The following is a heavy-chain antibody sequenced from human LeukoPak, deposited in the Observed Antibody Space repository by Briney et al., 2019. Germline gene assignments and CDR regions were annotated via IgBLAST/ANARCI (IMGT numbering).Heavy chain of an antibody. J-gene: IGHJ3*02. CDR1: GFTFSSYG. CDR3: AKDAGYCSSTSCYSGAFDI. D-gene: IGHD2-2*01. CDR2: IRYDGSNK. Sequence: GGSLRLSCAASGFTFSSYGMHWVRQAPGKGLEWVAFIRYDGSNKYYADSVKGRFTISRDNSKNTLYLQMNSLRAEDTAVYYCAKDAGYCSSTSCYSGAFDIWGQGTMVTVSS. V-gene: IGHV3-30*02.